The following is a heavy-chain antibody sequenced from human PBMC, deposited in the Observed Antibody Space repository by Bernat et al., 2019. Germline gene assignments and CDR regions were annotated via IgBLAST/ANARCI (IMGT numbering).Heavy chain of an antibody. CDR2: ISYDGGDK. Sequence: QVQLVESGGGVVQPGRSLRLSCAASGFTFSSYGMHWVRQAPGKGLEWVAVISYDGGDKYYADSVKGRFTISRDNSKDTLYVQMNSLRAEDTAVYYCAKERRVADYWGWFDPWGQGTLVTVSS. D-gene: IGHD6-19*01. CDR3: AKERRVADYWGWFDP. V-gene: IGHV3-30*18. CDR1: GFTFSSYG. J-gene: IGHJ5*02.